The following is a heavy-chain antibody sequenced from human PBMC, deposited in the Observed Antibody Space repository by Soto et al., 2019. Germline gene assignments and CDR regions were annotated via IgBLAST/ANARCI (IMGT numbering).Heavy chain of an antibody. V-gene: IGHV1-46*03. J-gene: IGHJ3*02. CDR1: GYTFTSYY. CDR3: ARVYYDISGFPGRWDAFDI. Sequence: ASVKVSCKASGYTFTSYYMHWVRQAPGQGLEWMGIINPSGGSTSYAQKFQGRVTMTRDTSTSTVYMELSSLRSEDTAVYYCARVYYDISGFPGRWDAFDIWGQGTMVTVSS. D-gene: IGHD3-22*01. CDR2: INPSGGST.